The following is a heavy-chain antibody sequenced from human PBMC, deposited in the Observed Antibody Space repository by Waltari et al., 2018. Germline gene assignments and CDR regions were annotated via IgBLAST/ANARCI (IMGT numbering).Heavy chain of an antibody. CDR3: ARRSVNWGATDY. V-gene: IGHV4-38-2*01. Sequence: QVQLQESGPGLVKPSETLSLTCAVSGYSISSGYFWEWIRQPPGKGLEWIGIIYHSGTTYYNPSLKSRVTISVDTSKNQFSLKLSSATAADTAVYYCARRSVNWGATDYWGQGTLVTV. D-gene: IGHD7-27*01. J-gene: IGHJ4*02. CDR1: GYSISSGYF. CDR2: IYHSGTT.